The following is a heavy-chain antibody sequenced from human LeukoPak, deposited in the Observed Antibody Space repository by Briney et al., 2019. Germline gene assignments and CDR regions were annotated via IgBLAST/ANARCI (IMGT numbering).Heavy chain of an antibody. Sequence: SETLSLTCTVSGGSNYWGWIRQPPGKGLEWIGSIYYRGTTYYNPSLKSRVTISVDTSKNQFSLKLSSVTAADTAVYYCARGVVPAATFDYWGQGTLVTVSS. V-gene: IGHV4-39*07. J-gene: IGHJ4*02. CDR2: IYYRGTT. CDR1: GGSNY. CDR3: ARGVVPAATFDY. D-gene: IGHD2-2*01.